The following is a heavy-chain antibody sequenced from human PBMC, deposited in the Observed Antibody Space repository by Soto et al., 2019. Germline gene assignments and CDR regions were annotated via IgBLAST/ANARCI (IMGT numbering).Heavy chain of an antibody. CDR1: GASFTSYY. Sequence: QVQLQESGPGLVRPSETLSLTCTVSGASFTSYYWSWIRQPPGKGLEWIGYIHYGETTNYNPSLKSRVTISRDTSKNQVFLKLTSVTAADTAVYYCARRRTERHNWFDPWGQGTLVTVSS. CDR2: IHYGETT. CDR3: ARRRTERHNWFDP. J-gene: IGHJ5*02. D-gene: IGHD1-1*01. V-gene: IGHV4-59*01.